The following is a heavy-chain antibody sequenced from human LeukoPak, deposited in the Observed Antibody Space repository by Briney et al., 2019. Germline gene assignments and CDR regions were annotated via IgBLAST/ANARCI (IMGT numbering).Heavy chain of an antibody. Sequence: SETLSLTCAVYGGSFSSYYWSWIRQPPGKWLEWIGEINHSGSTTYNPSLKSRVAISIDTSKNQFSLKLNSMTAADTAVYYCAGYYYGSGSYHNHPNFDYWGQGTLVTVSS. CDR2: INHSGST. D-gene: IGHD3-10*01. J-gene: IGHJ4*02. CDR1: GGSFSSYY. V-gene: IGHV4-34*01. CDR3: AGYYYGSGSYHNHPNFDY.